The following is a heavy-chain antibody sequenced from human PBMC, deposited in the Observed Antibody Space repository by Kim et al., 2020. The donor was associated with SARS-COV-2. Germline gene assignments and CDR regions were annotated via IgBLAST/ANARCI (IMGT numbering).Heavy chain of an antibody. CDR1: GYTFTGYY. Sequence: ASVKVSCKASGYTFTGYYMHWVRQAPGQGLEWMGWINPNSGGTNYAQKFQGRVTMTRDTSISTAYMELSRLRSDDTAVYYCASWLQPSLNSMYYDYVWGSYRYPTDVWGQGTTVTVSS. V-gene: IGHV1-2*02. CDR3: ASWLQPSLNSMYYDYVWGSYRYPTDV. J-gene: IGHJ6*02. D-gene: IGHD3-16*02. CDR2: INPNSGGT.